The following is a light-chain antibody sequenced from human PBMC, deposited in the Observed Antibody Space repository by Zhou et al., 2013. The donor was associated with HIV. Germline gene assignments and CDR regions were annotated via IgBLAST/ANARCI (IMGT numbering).Light chain of an antibody. Sequence: AIQLNQSPSSLSASVGDRVTITCRASQGIAAALAWYQQTSGKAPRLLIYGVSSLASGVPSRFSGSGSGTDFTLTISSLQSEDFATYYCQQLNSYPLTFGGGTKVEIK. CDR3: QQLNSYPLT. CDR1: QGIAAA. V-gene: IGKV1-13*02. CDR2: GVS. J-gene: IGKJ4*01.